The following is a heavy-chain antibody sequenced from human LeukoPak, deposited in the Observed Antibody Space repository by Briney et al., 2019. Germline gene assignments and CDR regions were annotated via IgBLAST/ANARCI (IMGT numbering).Heavy chain of an antibody. D-gene: IGHD3-9*01. Sequence: GRSLRLSCAASGFTFSSYGMDWVRQAPGKGLEWGAVISYDGSNKYYADSVKGRFTISRDNSKNTLYLQMNSLRAEDTAVYYCAKVDDISAVFDYWGQGTLVTVSS. J-gene: IGHJ4*02. CDR1: GFTFSSYG. CDR2: ISYDGSNK. CDR3: AKVDDISAVFDY. V-gene: IGHV3-30*18.